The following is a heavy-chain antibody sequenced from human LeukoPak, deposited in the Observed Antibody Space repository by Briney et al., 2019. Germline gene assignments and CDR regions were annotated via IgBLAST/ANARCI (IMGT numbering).Heavy chain of an antibody. J-gene: IGHJ6*02. D-gene: IGHD4-17*01. Sequence: GGSLRLSCAASGFTFSSYWMHWVRQAPGKGLVWVSRIDSDGSYTTYADSVKGRFTISRDNAKNTLYLQMNSLRAEDTAVYYCASEDGGMDVWGQGTTVTVSS. CDR1: GFTFSSYW. V-gene: IGHV3-74*01. CDR3: ASEDGGMDV. CDR2: IDSDGSYT.